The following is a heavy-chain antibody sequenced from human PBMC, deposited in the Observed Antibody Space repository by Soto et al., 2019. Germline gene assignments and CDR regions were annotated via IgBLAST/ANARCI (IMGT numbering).Heavy chain of an antibody. CDR2: IYHSGST. J-gene: IGHJ5*02. Sequence: SETLSLTCAVSGGSISSGGYSWSWIRQPPGKGLEWIGYIYHSGSTYYNPSLKSRVTISVDRSKNQFSLKLSSVTAADTAVYYCARGKRFLEWLPYNWFDPWGQGTLVTVSS. V-gene: IGHV4-30-2*01. CDR1: GGSISSGGYS. D-gene: IGHD3-3*01. CDR3: ARGKRFLEWLPYNWFDP.